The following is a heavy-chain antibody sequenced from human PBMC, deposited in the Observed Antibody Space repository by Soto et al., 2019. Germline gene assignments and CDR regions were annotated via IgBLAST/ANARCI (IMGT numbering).Heavy chain of an antibody. CDR1: GFTFSSYG. CDR3: AKSLKVPYYYYYYMDV. Sequence: GGSLRLSCAASGFTFSSYGMHWVRQAPGKGLEWVAVISYDGSNKYYADSVKGRFTISRDNSKNTLYLQMNSLRAEDTAVYYCAKSLKVPYYYYYYMDVWGKGTTVTVSS. CDR2: ISYDGSNK. V-gene: IGHV3-30*18. J-gene: IGHJ6*03. D-gene: IGHD3-10*01.